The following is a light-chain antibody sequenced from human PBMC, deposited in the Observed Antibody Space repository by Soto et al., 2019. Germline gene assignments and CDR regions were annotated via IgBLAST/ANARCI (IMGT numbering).Light chain of an antibody. Sequence: DIVLTQSPATLSLSPGERATLSCRASQSVSSYLVWFQQKPGQAPRLLIYDASTRATGIPARFSGSGSGTDFTLPISSLEPEDFAVYYCQQRSNWPLTFGPGTKVEIK. V-gene: IGKV3-11*01. CDR2: DAS. J-gene: IGKJ3*01. CDR1: QSVSSY. CDR3: QQRSNWPLT.